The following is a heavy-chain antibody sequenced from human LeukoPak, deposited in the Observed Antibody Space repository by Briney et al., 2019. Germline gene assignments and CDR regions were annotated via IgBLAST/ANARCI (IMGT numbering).Heavy chain of an antibody. CDR2: INGRGDNT. Sequence: GGSLRLSCAASGFTFSTYAMSWVRQAPGKGLEGVSAINGRGDNTYYADFVKGRFTISRDNSKSTVFLQMNSLRTEDTAVYYCAKDRVSPGFNLFDPWGQGTLVTVSS. CDR3: AKDRVSPGFNLFDP. CDR1: GFTFSTYA. D-gene: IGHD3-16*01. V-gene: IGHV3-23*01. J-gene: IGHJ5*02.